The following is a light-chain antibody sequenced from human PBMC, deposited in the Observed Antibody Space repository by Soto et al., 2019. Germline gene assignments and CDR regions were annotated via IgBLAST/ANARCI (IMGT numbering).Light chain of an antibody. J-gene: IGKJ2*01. V-gene: IGKV3-20*01. CDR3: QQYGSSPYT. Sequence: EIVLTQSPGTLSLSPGERATLSCRASQSVSRYYLAWYQQKPGQAPRLLIYGVSSRATGIPDRFSGSGSGTDFTLTISRLEPEDFAVYYCQQYGSSPYTFGQGTKVEIK. CDR2: GVS. CDR1: QSVSRYY.